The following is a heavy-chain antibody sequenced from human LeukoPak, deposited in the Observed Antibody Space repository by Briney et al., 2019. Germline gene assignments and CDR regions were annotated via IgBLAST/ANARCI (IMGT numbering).Heavy chain of an antibody. V-gene: IGHV4-30-2*01. D-gene: IGHD5-12*01. CDR2: IYRSGST. J-gene: IGHJ4*02. Sequence: PSETLSLTCGVSGDSISIGIYSWNWIRQPPGQGLEWIGYIYRSGSTHYNPSLKSRTTISIDRSKNQLSLKLRSVTAADTAVYYCARGRGAFIFDFWGQGTLVTVSS. CDR3: ARGRGAFIFDF. CDR1: GDSISIGIYS.